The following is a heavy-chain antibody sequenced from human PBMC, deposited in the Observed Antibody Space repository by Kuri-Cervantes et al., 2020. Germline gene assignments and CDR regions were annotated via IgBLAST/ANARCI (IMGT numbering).Heavy chain of an antibody. J-gene: IGHJ4*02. V-gene: IGHV1-18*01. CDR2: INPNNDNT. D-gene: IGHD3-22*01. CDR1: GYTFSIYA. CDR3: ATSPMDRSGYYPDY. Sequence: ASVKVSCKASGYTFSIYAITWVRQAPGQGLEWMGWINPNNDNTNHAQILQGRVTMTTDTSTSTAYMELRSLRSDDAAVYYSATSPMDRSGYYPDYWGQGTLVTVSS.